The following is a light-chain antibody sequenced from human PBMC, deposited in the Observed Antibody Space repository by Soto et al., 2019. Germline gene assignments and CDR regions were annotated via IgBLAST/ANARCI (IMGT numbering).Light chain of an antibody. CDR1: NIGSKS. CDR3: QVWDNSSDHVV. CDR2: YDS. V-gene: IGLV3-21*04. Sequence: SYELTQPPSVSVAPGKTARITCGGNNIGSKSVHWYQQKPGQAPVLVIYYDSDRPSGIPERFSGSNSGNTATLTISRVEAGDEADDYCQVWDNSSDHVVFGGGTKVTVL. J-gene: IGLJ2*01.